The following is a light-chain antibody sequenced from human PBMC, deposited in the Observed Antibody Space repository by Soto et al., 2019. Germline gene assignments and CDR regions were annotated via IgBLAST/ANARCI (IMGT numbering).Light chain of an antibody. V-gene: IGKV3-20*01. CDR2: GVS. Sequence: EIVLSQSPGTLSLSPGERATLSCRTSQSSNSLAWYQHKPGQAPRLLIYGVSSRPTDIPDRFSGSGSGTEFTLTISRLEPEDVAVDYCQQYGPSRAFTFGPGTKVDIK. J-gene: IGKJ3*01. CDR3: QQYGPSRAFT. CDR1: QSSNS.